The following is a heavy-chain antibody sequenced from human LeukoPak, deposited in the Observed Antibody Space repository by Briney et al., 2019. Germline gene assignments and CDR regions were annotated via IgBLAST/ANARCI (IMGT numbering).Heavy chain of an antibody. V-gene: IGHV3-30*18. D-gene: IGHD3-22*01. CDR2: ISYDGSNK. J-gene: IGHJ6*03. Sequence: GRSLRLSCAASGFTFSSYGMQWVRQAPGKGLEWVAVISYDGSNKYYAGSVKGRFTISRDNSKNTLFLQMNSLRAEDTAVYYCAKDHTTTYFYDSSGYKASIYHPYMDVWGKGTTVTVSS. CDR3: AKDHTTTYFYDSSGYKASIYHPYMDV. CDR1: GFTFSSYG.